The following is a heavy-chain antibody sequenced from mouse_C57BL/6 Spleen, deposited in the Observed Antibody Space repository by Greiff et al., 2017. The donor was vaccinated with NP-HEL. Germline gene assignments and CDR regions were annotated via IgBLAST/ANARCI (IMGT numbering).Heavy chain of an antibody. CDR1: GYTFTSYG. CDR2: IYPRSGNT. CDR3: ARSFYDGYSRGFMDY. V-gene: IGHV1-81*01. Sequence: QVQLKQSGAELARPGASVKLSCKASGYTFTSYGISWVKQRTGQGLEWIGEIYPRSGNTYYNEKFKGKATLTADNSSSTAYMELRSLTSEDSAVYFCARSFYDGYSRGFMDYWGQGTSVTVSS. D-gene: IGHD2-3*01. J-gene: IGHJ4*01.